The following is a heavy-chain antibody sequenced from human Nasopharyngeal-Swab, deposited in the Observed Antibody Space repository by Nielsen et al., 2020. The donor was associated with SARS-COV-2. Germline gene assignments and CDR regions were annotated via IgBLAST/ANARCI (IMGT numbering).Heavy chain of an antibody. Sequence: GESMKISCAVSGFSFTTTWFQWVRQPPGKWLAWVSIINYDGPITRYADSVKGRFTVSRDNARNTVYLHMNSLEPEDTAVYFCTYGPTATTSQWFDYWGKGTLVTVSS. D-gene: IGHD2-2*01. CDR1: GFSFTTTW. V-gene: IGHV3-74*01. J-gene: IGHJ4*02. CDR2: INYDGPIT. CDR3: TYGPTATTSQWFDY.